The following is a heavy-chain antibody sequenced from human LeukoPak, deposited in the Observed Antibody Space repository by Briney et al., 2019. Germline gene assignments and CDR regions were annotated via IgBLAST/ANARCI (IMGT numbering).Heavy chain of an antibody. CDR1: GFTFSRNA. CDR2: ISRSDGST. CDR3: AKHQYGTGWYLNY. D-gene: IGHD2-8*02. J-gene: IGHJ4*02. Sequence: PAGTLRLSCAASGFTFSRNAMSWVRQAPGKGLEWVSAISRSDGSTYYADSAKGRFTISRENSKNSLYLQMNSLRAEDTAVYYCAKHQYGTGWYLNYWGQGTLVTVT. V-gene: IGHV3-23*01.